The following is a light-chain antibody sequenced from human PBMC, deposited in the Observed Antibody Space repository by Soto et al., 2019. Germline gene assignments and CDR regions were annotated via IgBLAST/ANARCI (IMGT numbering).Light chain of an antibody. CDR1: QSVTNS. Sequence: EIVMTQSPATLSVSPGERATLSCRASQSVTNSLAWYQQKPGQAPRLLIYGASTRATGIPARFSGSGSATEFSITISSLQSADSAVYYCRHYNNWPPYTFGQGTKLEIK. J-gene: IGKJ2*01. CDR2: GAS. CDR3: RHYNNWPPYT. V-gene: IGKV3D-15*01.